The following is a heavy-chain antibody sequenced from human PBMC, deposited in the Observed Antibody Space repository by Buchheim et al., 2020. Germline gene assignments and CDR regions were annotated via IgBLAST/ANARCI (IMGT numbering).Heavy chain of an antibody. J-gene: IGHJ4*02. CDR1: GFTFSSYG. Sequence: QVQLVESGGGVVQPGRSLRLSCAASGFTFSSYGMHWVRQAPGKGLEWVAVISYDGSNKYYADSVKGRFTIPRDNSKNTLYLQMNSLRAEDTAVYYCAIGGYYDSSGYHYFDYWGQGTL. CDR3: AIGGYYDSSGYHYFDY. CDR2: ISYDGSNK. V-gene: IGHV3-30*03. D-gene: IGHD3-22*01.